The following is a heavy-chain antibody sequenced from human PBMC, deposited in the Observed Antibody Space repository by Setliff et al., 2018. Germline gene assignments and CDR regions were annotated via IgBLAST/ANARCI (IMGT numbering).Heavy chain of an antibody. V-gene: IGHV4-4*02. Sequence: SETLSLTCAVSGGSISSSIWWSWVRQAPGKGLEWIGEIYHTGSTNYNPSLKSRVNISVDKSKNQFSLRLSSVTAADTAVYYCARPSYSGSYLNVWGQGTTVTVSS. D-gene: IGHD1-26*01. CDR1: GGSISSSIW. CDR3: ARPSYSGSYLNV. CDR2: IYHTGST. J-gene: IGHJ6*02.